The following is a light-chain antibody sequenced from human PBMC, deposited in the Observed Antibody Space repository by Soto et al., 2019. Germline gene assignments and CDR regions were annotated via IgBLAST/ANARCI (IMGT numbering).Light chain of an antibody. CDR2: GAS. CDR1: QSVRSSY. Sequence: IVLTQSPGTLSLSPGERVTLSCRASQSVRSSYLAWYQQQPGQAPRLLIYGASSRATGIPDRFSGSGSGTDLTLTISRLEPEDFEVYYCQQYGSSPITFGQGTRLEIK. V-gene: IGKV3-20*01. J-gene: IGKJ5*01. CDR3: QQYGSSPIT.